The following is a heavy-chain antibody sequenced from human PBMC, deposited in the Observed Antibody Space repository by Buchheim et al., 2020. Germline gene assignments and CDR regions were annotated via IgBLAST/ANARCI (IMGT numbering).Heavy chain of an antibody. CDR1: GFTFSNAW. CDR3: TTGYYDILTGYSYYFDY. CDR2: ITSKTDGGTT. Sequence: EVQLVESGGGLVKPGGSLRLSCAASGFTFSNAWMSWVRQAPGKGLEWVGRITSKTDGGTTDYAAPVKGRFTISRDDSKHTLYLQMNSLKTEDTAVYYCTTGYYDILTGYSYYFDYWGQGTL. J-gene: IGHJ4*02. V-gene: IGHV3-15*01. D-gene: IGHD3-9*01.